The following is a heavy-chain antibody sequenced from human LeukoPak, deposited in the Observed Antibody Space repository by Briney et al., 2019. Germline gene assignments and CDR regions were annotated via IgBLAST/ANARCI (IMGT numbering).Heavy chain of an antibody. CDR1: GDSINRSRYY. CDR2: IYYSGGT. V-gene: IGHV4-39*01. CDR3: AKHMGYCSGTSSYRVSWFDP. D-gene: IGHD2-2*02. Sequence: SETLSLTCTVSGDSINRSRYYWGRIRQPPGKGLEWIASIYYSGGTYYTPSLKSRVTISIDTSKNQFSLKLYSVTAADTAVYYCAKHMGYCSGTSSYRVSWFDPWGQGTLVTVSS. J-gene: IGHJ5*02.